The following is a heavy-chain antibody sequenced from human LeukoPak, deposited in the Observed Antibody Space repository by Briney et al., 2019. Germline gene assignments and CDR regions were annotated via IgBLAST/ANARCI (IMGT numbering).Heavy chain of an antibody. V-gene: IGHV3-23*01. CDR1: GFTFSSYA. CDR3: AKVRGYSGYDPIDY. D-gene: IGHD5-12*01. Sequence: GGSRRLSCAASGFTFSSYAMSWVRQAPGKGLEWVSAISGSGGSTYYADSVKGRFTISRDNSKNTLYLQMNSLRAEDTAVYYCAKVRGYSGYDPIDYWGQGTLVTVSS. J-gene: IGHJ4*02. CDR2: ISGSGGST.